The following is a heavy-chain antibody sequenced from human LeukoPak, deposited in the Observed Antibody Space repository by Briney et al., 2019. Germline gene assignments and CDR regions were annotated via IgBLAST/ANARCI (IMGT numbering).Heavy chain of an antibody. V-gene: IGHV4-39*01. Sequence: SETLSLTCTVSGGSISSSSYYWGWIRQPPGKGLEWIGSIYYSGSTYYNPSLKSRVTISVDTSKNQFSLKLSSVTAADTAVYYCARYDYGDYSCYFDYWGQGTLVTVSS. J-gene: IGHJ4*02. CDR1: GGSISSSSYY. D-gene: IGHD4-17*01. CDR2: IYYSGST. CDR3: ARYDYGDYSCYFDY.